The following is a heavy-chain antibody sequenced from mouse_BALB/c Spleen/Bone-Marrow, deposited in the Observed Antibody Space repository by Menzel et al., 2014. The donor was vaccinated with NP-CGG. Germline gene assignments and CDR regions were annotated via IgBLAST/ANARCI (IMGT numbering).Heavy chain of an antibody. V-gene: IGHV1-67*01. CDR3: TRGGSSHWYFDV. CDR1: GYAFTEYS. Sequence: QVQLQQSGPELVRPGVSAKISCKGSGYAFTEYSIHWVKQSHAKSLEWIGVISTYSGNTNFNQIFKGKATMTVDKSSSTAYMELARLTSEDSAIYYCTRGGSSHWYFDVWGAGTTVTVSS. D-gene: IGHD1-1*01. CDR2: ISTYSGNT. J-gene: IGHJ1*01.